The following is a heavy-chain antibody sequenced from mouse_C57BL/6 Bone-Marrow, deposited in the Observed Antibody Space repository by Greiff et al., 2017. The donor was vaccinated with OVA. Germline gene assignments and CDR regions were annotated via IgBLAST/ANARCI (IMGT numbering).Heavy chain of an antibody. CDR2: IYPGGGYT. Sequence: QVQLQQPGAELVKPGASVKLSCKASGYTFTSYWMHWVKQRPGHGLEWIGDIYPGGGYTNYNEKFKGKATLTADKSSSTAYMQFSSLTSEDSAIYYCARGYPWFAYWGQGTLVTVSA. V-gene: IGHV1-63*01. CDR1: GYTFTSYW. CDR3: ARGYPWFAY. D-gene: IGHD2-2*01. J-gene: IGHJ3*01.